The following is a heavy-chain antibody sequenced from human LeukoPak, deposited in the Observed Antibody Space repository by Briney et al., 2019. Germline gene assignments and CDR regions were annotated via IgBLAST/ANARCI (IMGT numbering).Heavy chain of an antibody. J-gene: IGHJ5*02. V-gene: IGHV4-34*01. CDR1: GGSFSGYY. Sequence: XXAVXGGSFSGYYWXWIRQPPGKGLEWIGEINHSGSTNYNPSLKSRVTISVDTSKNQFSLKLSSVTAADTAVYYCASCYSQGMHNWFDPWGQGTLVTVSS. CDR3: ASCYSQGMHNWFDP. D-gene: IGHD2-15*01. CDR2: INHSGST.